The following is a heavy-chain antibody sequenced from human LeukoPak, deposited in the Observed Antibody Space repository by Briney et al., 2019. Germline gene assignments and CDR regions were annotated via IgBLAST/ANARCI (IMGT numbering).Heavy chain of an antibody. D-gene: IGHD3-10*01. J-gene: IGHJ5*02. CDR1: GGTFSSYA. V-gene: IGHV1-69*04. Sequence: GASVKVSCKASGGTFSSYAISWVRQAPGQGLEWMGRIIPILGIANYAQKFQGRVTITADKSTSTAYMELSSLRSEDTAAYYCAHLMVRGVTTPGLRPWGQGTLVTVSS. CDR2: IIPILGIA. CDR3: AHLMVRGVTTPGLRP.